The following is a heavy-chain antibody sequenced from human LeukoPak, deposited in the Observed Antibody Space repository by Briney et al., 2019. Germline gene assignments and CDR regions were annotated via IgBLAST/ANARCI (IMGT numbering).Heavy chain of an antibody. CDR3: ARDSGRFDVFDI. Sequence: GGSLRLSCAASGFTVSTNYMSWVRQAPGKGLDWVSVIYSDGRTYYSVAVKGRFTISRDNSKNMLYLQMKSLRAEDTAVYYCARDSGRFDVFDIWGQGTMVTVSS. D-gene: IGHD3-10*01. J-gene: IGHJ3*02. V-gene: IGHV3-53*01. CDR1: GFTVSTNY. CDR2: IYSDGRT.